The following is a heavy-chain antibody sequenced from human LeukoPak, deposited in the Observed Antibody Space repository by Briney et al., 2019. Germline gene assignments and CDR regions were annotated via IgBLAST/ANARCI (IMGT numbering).Heavy chain of an antibody. D-gene: IGHD2-15*01. CDR2: IRYDGSNK. V-gene: IGHV3-30*02. Sequence: GGSLRLSCAASGFTFSSYGMHWVRQAPGKGLEWVAFIRYDGSNKYYADSAKGRFTISRDNSKNTLYLQMNSLRAEDTAVYYCARAYCSGGSCYPYYYYMDVWGKGTTVTISS. CDR3: ARAYCSGGSCYPYYYYMDV. CDR1: GFTFSSYG. J-gene: IGHJ6*03.